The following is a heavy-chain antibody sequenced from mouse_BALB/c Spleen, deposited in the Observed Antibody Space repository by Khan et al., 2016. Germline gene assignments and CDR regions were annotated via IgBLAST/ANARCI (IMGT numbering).Heavy chain of an antibody. Sequence: EVQLQESGPGLVKPSQSLSLTCTVTGYSITSDYAWNWIRQFPGNKLEWMGYISYSGNTSYNPSLKSRFSITRDTSKNQFFLQLNSVTTEDTATYYGARQMITDWFAYWGQGTLVTVSA. V-gene: IGHV3-2*02. J-gene: IGHJ3*01. CDR3: ARQMITDWFAY. D-gene: IGHD2-4*01. CDR1: GYSITSDYA. CDR2: ISYSGNT.